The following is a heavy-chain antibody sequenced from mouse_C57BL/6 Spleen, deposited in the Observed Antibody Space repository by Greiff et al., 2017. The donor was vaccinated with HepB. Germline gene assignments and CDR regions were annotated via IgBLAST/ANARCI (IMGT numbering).Heavy chain of an antibody. Sequence: QVQLQQPGAELVRPWSSVKLSCKASGYTFTSYWMDWVKQRPGQGLEWIGNIYPSDSETHYNQKFKDKATLTVDKSSSTAYMQLSSLTSEDSAVYYCARNYYYGSSYWYFDVWGTGTTVTVSS. D-gene: IGHD1-1*01. J-gene: IGHJ1*03. CDR3: ARNYYYGSSYWYFDV. V-gene: IGHV1-61*01. CDR2: IYPSDSET. CDR1: GYTFTSYW.